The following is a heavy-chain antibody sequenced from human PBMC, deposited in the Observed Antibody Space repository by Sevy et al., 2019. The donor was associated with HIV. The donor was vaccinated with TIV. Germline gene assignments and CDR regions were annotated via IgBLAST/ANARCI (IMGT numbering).Heavy chain of an antibody. D-gene: IGHD3-3*01. J-gene: IGHJ4*01. CDR2: IYYSGKT. V-gene: IGHV4-39*01. CDR1: GDSISSSTYH. CDR3: ARVVDFWSGYLDY. Sequence: LSLTCTVSGDSISSSTYHWGWIRQSPGKGLEWIGIIYYSGKTNYNPSLTSRATISVDTSKNQFSLNLTSVPDADTAVYYCARVVDFWSGYLDYWGQGTLVTVSS.